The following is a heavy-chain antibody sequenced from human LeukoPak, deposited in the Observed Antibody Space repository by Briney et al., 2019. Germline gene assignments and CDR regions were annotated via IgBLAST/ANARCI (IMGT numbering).Heavy chain of an antibody. CDR3: ARGPHYYFGYGYFDT. CDR2: IDQSGTT. V-gene: IGHV4-34*01. CDR1: GGSFSGYY. J-gene: IGHJ4*02. D-gene: IGHD3-10*01. Sequence: KTSETLSLTCVVHGGSFSGYYWSWIRQPPGKGREWVGEIDQSGTTNYNPSLKSRVTISIDTSKKQFSLTLTSMTAADTAVYYCARGPHYYFGYGYFDTWGQGTRVTVSS.